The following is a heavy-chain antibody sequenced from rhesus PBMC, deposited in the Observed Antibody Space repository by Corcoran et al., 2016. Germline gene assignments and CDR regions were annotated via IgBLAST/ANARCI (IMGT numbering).Heavy chain of an antibody. CDR2: ISNCGGSP. D-gene: IGHD3-34*01. J-gene: IGHJ4*01. CDR1: GFTFSSYW. V-gene: IGHV3-178*01. Sequence: EVQLVESGGGLAKPGGSLRLSCAASGFTFSSYWMHWVRQAPGKGLEWISRISNCGGSPWNADSVKGRFTISRENAKNTLYLQMNSLRAEDTAVYYCARDLRGWGDYQSHYWGQGVLVTVSS. CDR3: ARDLRGWGDYQSHY.